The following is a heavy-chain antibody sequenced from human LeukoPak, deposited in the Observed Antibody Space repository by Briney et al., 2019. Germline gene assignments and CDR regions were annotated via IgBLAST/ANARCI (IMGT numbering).Heavy chain of an antibody. CDR3: AKGLAFGLYYYYGMDV. Sequence: PGGSLRLSCAASGFTFSSYAMSWVRQAPGKGLEWVSAISGSGGSTYYADSVKGRFTISRDNSKNTLYLQMNSLRAEDTAVYYCAKGLAFGLYYYYGMDVWGQGTTVTVSS. CDR2: ISGSGGST. D-gene: IGHD3-3*01. CDR1: GFTFSSYA. V-gene: IGHV3-23*01. J-gene: IGHJ6*02.